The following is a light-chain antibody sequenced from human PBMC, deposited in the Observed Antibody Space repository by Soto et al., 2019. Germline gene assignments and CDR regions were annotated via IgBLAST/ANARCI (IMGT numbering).Light chain of an antibody. V-gene: IGKV3-20*01. CDR1: QSVSSGY. J-gene: IGKJ1*01. CDR2: GAS. Sequence: EIVLTQSPGTLSLSRGERATLSCRASQSVSSGYLAWYQEKPGQAPRLLIYGASSRATGIPDRFSGSGSGTDFTLTISRLEPVDFAVYYCQQYGSSPTFGQGTKVEIK. CDR3: QQYGSSPT.